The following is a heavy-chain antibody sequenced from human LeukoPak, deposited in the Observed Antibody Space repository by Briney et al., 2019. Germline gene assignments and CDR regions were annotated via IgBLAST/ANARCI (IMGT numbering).Heavy chain of an antibody. D-gene: IGHD5-24*01. Sequence: GWSLRLSCAASGFTLSYYWMTWVRRAPGKGLEWVANIMQDGSEKYYVDSVKGRFTISRDNTKNSLYLQMNSLRAEDTAVYYCARHSAGYTTFFDYWGQGTLVTVSS. J-gene: IGHJ4*02. V-gene: IGHV3-7*04. CDR1: GFTLSYYW. CDR2: IMQDGSEK. CDR3: ARHSAGYTTFFDY.